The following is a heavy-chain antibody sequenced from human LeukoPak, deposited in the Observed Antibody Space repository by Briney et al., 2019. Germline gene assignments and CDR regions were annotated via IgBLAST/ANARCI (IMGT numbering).Heavy chain of an antibody. V-gene: IGHV1-18*01. J-gene: IGHJ4*02. CDR2: ISAYSGNT. Sequence: ASVKVSCKASGYTFTSYGISWVRQAPGQGLEWMGWISAYSGNTNYAQKLQGRVTMTTDTSTSTAYMELRSLRSDDTAVYYCARGAAGGYQLLTNFDYWGQGTLVTVSS. CDR1: GYTFTSYG. D-gene: IGHD2-2*01. CDR3: ARGAAGGYQLLTNFDY.